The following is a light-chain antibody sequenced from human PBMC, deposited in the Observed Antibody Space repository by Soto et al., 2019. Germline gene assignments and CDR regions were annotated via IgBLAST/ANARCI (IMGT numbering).Light chain of an antibody. CDR3: QQANSFPIT. Sequence: IQMTQSPSSVSASVGDRVTVTCRASQGIGSWLAWYQKKPGKAPILLIYAASSLQSGVPSRFSGSGSGTDFTLTISSLQPEDCAIYFCQQANSFPITFGQGTRLENK. CDR2: AAS. V-gene: IGKV1-12*01. CDR1: QGIGSW. J-gene: IGKJ5*01.